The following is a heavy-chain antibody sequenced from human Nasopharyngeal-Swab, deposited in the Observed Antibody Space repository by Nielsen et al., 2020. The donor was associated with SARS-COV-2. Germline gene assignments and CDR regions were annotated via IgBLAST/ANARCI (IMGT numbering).Heavy chain of an antibody. V-gene: IGHV3-48*03. D-gene: IGHD6-13*01. Sequence: GESLKISCAASGLGFSNYEMNWVRQAPGEGLEWISYISTTTATIYYADSVKGRFTISRDNAKNAVYLEMNSLRVEDTAVYYCVVGSLAWGQGTMVTVSS. CDR1: GLGFSNYE. CDR2: ISTTTATI. J-gene: IGHJ3*01. CDR3: VVGSLA.